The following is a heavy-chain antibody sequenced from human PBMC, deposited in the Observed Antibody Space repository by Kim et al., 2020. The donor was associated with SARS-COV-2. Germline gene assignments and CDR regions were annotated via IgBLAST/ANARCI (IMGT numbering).Heavy chain of an antibody. CDR3: AREATNSSSWYSDL. D-gene: IGHD7-27*01. Sequence: SETLSLTCTVSGGSIANYYWTWIRQTPPKRLEWIGYMYDNGKTNHNPSFKSRVTILADTSKNQISLQLTSVTAADTAVYFCAREATNSSSWYSDLWGRGT. V-gene: IGHV4-59*01. CDR2: MYDNGKT. CDR1: GGSIANYY. J-gene: IGHJ2*01.